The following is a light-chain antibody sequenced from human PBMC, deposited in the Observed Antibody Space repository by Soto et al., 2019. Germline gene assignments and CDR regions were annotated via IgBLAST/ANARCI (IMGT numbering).Light chain of an antibody. Sequence: EIVLTQSPGTLSLSPGDRATLSCRASQSVSSSYLAWYQQKPGQAPRLLIYGASSRATGIPDRFSGSGSGTDFTLTISGLEPEDFAVYYCHQYGSSPGTFGQGTQVEIK. CDR3: HQYGSSPGT. J-gene: IGKJ1*01. CDR1: QSVSSSY. CDR2: GAS. V-gene: IGKV3-20*01.